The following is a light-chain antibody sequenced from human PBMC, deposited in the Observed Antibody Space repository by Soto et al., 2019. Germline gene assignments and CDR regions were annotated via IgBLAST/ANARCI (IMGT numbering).Light chain of an antibody. CDR2: LEGSGSY. CDR3: ETWDSNSVV. V-gene: IGLV4-60*03. Sequence: QLVLTQSSSASASLGSSVKLTCTLSSGHSSYIIAWHQQQPGKAPRYLMKLEGSGSYNKGSGVPDRFSGSSSGADRYLTISNLQSEDEADYCCETWDSNSVVFGGGTKLTVL. J-gene: IGLJ2*01. CDR1: SGHSSYI.